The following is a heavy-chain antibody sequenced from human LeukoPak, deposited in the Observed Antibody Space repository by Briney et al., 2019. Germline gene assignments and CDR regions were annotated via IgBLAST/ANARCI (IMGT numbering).Heavy chain of an antibody. D-gene: IGHD6-19*01. J-gene: IGHJ4*02. CDR3: ARVRDSSGWYHFDY. CDR2: ISYDGSNK. CDR1: GFTFSSYA. Sequence: PGRSLRLSCAASGFTFSSYAMHWVRQAPGKGLEWVAVISYDGSNKYYADSVKGRFTISRDNSKNTLYLQMNSLRAEDTAVYYCARVRDSSGWYHFDYWGQGTLVTVSS. V-gene: IGHV3-30-3*01.